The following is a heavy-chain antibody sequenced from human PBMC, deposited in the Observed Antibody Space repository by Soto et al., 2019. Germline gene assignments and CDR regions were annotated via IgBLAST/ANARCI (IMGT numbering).Heavy chain of an antibody. D-gene: IGHD6-19*01. CDR3: ARVHVAGKIDY. V-gene: IGHV3-53*01. CDR2: IYSGGST. CDR1: VFTVSSNY. Sequence: HPGGSLRLSCAASVFTVSSNYMSWVRQAPGKGLEWVSVIYSGGSTYYADSVKGRFTISRDNSKNTLYLQMNSLRAEDTAVYYCARVHVAGKIDYWGQGTLVTVSS. J-gene: IGHJ4*02.